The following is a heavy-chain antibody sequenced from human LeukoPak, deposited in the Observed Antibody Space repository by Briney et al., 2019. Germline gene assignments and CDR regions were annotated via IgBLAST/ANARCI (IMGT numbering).Heavy chain of an antibody. CDR3: AKNSVSTAL. J-gene: IGHJ4*02. D-gene: IGHD2-21*02. CDR1: GFTFSNYG. V-gene: IGHV3-30*18. CDR2: ISSDGSNK. Sequence: GGSMRLSCVASGFTFSNYGMHWVRQAPGKGLKRVSVISSDGSNKYYADSVKGRFTISRDNSKNMLYLQMNSLRAEATAMYYCAKNSVSTALWGQGTLVTVSS.